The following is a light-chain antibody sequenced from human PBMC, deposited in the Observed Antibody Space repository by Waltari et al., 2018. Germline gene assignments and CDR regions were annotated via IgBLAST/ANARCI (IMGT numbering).Light chain of an antibody. Sequence: EIVITQSPSTLAVYPGAGATLSCRASHGVTTNLAWYQQKPGQAPRLLSYGASTRATGIPGRFSGSGSGTEFTLTISSLQSEDFAVYYCQQYNNWPPITFGQGTRLEIK. V-gene: IGKV3-15*01. J-gene: IGKJ5*01. CDR3: QQYNNWPPIT. CDR1: HGVTTN. CDR2: GAS.